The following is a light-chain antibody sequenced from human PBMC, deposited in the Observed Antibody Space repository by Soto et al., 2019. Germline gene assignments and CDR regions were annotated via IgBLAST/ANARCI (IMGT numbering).Light chain of an antibody. CDR3: QQYNNWWT. CDR1: QSVSNN. J-gene: IGKJ1*01. Sequence: EIVMTQSPATLSVSPGERATLSCRASQSVSNNLAWYQKKPGQAPRLLIYGASTRATGIPARFSGSGSGTKFTLTISSLQSEDFAFYYCQQYNNWWTFGQATSVDIK. V-gene: IGKV3-15*01. CDR2: GAS.